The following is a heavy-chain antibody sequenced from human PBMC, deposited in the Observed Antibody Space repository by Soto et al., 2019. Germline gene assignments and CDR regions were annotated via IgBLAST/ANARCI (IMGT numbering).Heavy chain of an antibody. Sequence: SETLSLTCAVYGGSFSGYYWSWIRQPPGKGLEWIGEINHSGSTNYNPPLKSRVTISVDTSKNQFSLKLSSVTAADTAVYYCARRPYSSSWYGENFDYWGQGTLVTVSS. D-gene: IGHD6-13*01. CDR3: ARRPYSSSWYGENFDY. CDR1: GGSFSGYY. CDR2: INHSGST. J-gene: IGHJ4*02. V-gene: IGHV4-34*01.